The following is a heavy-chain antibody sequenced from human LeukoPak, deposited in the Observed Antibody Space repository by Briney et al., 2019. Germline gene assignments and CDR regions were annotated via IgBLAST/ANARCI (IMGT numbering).Heavy chain of an antibody. CDR3: VRGGDGDRRDFDY. Sequence: ASVKVSCKASGYTFTAYYLHWVRQAPGQGLEWMGWINPNSGDPNYAQSFQGRVTMSRDTSISTAYMELSSLRSDDKAVYYCVRGGDGDRRDFDYWGQGTLVTVS. J-gene: IGHJ4*02. CDR1: GYTFTAYY. CDR2: INPNSGDP. V-gene: IGHV1-2*02. D-gene: IGHD5-24*01.